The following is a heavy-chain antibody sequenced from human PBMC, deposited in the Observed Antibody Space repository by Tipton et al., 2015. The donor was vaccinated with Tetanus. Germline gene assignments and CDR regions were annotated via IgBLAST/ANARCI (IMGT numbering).Heavy chain of an antibody. D-gene: IGHD2-8*02. Sequence: EVQLVQSGGEVKKPGESLKISCKGSGYIFNNYWIGWVRQMPGKGLEWMGIIYPGDSDTRYSPSFQGQVTISVDKSISTAYLQWSSLKASDTSMFYCARAHCRDGVCNFDFWGQGALVTVAS. CDR1: GYIFNNYW. J-gene: IGHJ4*02. V-gene: IGHV5-51*01. CDR3: ARAHCRDGVCNFDF. CDR2: IYPGDSDT.